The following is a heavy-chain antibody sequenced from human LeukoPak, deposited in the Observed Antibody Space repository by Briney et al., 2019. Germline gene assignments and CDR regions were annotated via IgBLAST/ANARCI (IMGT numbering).Heavy chain of an antibody. CDR1: GFTFSSYW. D-gene: IGHD3-3*01. J-gene: IGHJ4*02. Sequence: HPGGSLRLSCAASGFTFSSYWMHWVRQAPGKGLVWVSRINRDGSDTNYVDSVKGRFTISRDNAKNTLYLQMNSLRAEDTAVYYCARFWRVYYFDYWGQGTLVTVSS. CDR3: ARFWRVYYFDY. CDR2: INRDGSDT. V-gene: IGHV3-74*01.